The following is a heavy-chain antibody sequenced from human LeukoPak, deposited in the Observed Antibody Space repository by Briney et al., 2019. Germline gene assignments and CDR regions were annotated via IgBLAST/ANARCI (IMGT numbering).Heavy chain of an antibody. Sequence: ASVKVSCKASGYTFTSYAMNWVRQAPGQGLEWMGWINTNTGNPTYAQGFTGRFVFSLDTSVSTAYLQISSLKAEDTAVYYCAREGDYGGSLMSAFGIWGQGTMVTVSS. D-gene: IGHD4-23*01. CDR3: AREGDYGGSLMSAFGI. J-gene: IGHJ3*02. CDR2: INTNTGNP. V-gene: IGHV7-4-1*02. CDR1: GYTFTSYA.